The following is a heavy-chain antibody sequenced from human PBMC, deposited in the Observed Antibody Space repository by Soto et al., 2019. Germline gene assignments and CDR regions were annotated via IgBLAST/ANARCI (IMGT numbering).Heavy chain of an antibody. Sequence: LGESLKISCKGSGYSFTSYWIVWVRQMPGKGLEWMGIIYPEDSETRYSPSFEGQVTISADKSIDTAYLQWSSLKASDTAMYFCARSRSLRFQEYTRFDTWGQGTLVTVSS. CDR1: GYSFTSYW. CDR3: ARSRSLRFQEYTRFDT. V-gene: IGHV5-51*01. CDR2: IYPEDSET. J-gene: IGHJ5*02. D-gene: IGHD3-16*01.